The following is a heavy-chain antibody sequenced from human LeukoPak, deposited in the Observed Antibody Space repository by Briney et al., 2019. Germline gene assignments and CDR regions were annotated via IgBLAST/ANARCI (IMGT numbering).Heavy chain of an antibody. J-gene: IGHJ4*02. V-gene: IGHV1-69*13. CDR2: IIPIFGTA. D-gene: IGHD1-26*01. Sequence: ASVKVSCKASGGTFSSYAISWVRQAPGQGLEWMGGIIPIFGTANYAQKFQGRVTITADESTSTAYMELSSLRSEDTAVYYCARVLSLFGVGATDYFDYWGQGTLVTVSS. CDR3: ARVLSLFGVGATDYFDY. CDR1: GGTFSSYA.